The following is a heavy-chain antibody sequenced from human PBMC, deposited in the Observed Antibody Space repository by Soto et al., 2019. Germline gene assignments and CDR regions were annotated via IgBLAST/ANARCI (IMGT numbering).Heavy chain of an antibody. CDR2: IYYSGST. CDR1: GGSISSSSYY. V-gene: IGHV4-39*01. Sequence: SETLSLTCTVSGGSISSSSYYWGWIRQPPGKGLEWIGSIYYSGSTYYNPSLKSRVTISVDTSKNQFSLKLSSVTAADTAVYYCARLTGTTLSIDYWGQGTLVTVSS. CDR3: ARLTGTTLSIDY. D-gene: IGHD1-20*01. J-gene: IGHJ4*02.